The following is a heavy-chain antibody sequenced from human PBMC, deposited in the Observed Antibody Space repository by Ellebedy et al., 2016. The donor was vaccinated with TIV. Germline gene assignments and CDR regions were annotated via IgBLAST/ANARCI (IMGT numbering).Heavy chain of an antibody. D-gene: IGHD3-9*01. CDR2: INPNSGGT. CDR3: ASNYDILTGLATDAFDI. V-gene: IGHV1-2*02. Sequence: AASVKVSCKASGYTLTDYSMHWVRQAPAQGLEWMGWINPNSGGTNYAQKFQGRVTMTRDTSISTAYMELSRLRSDDTAVYYCASNYDILTGLATDAFDIWGQGTMVTVSS. CDR1: GYTLTDYS. J-gene: IGHJ3*02.